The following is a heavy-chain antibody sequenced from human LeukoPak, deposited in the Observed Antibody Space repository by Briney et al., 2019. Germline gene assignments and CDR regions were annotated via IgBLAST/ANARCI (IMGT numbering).Heavy chain of an antibody. V-gene: IGHV4-61*02. J-gene: IGHJ3*02. CDR3: ARVDVVYAFDI. Sequence: SQTLSLTCTVSGGSISSGSYYWSWIRQPAGKGLEWIGRIYTSGSTNYNPSLKSRVTISVDTSKNQFSLKLSSVTAADTAVYYCARVDVVYAFDIWGQGTMVTVSS. D-gene: IGHD3-10*02. CDR2: IYTSGST. CDR1: GGSISSGSYY.